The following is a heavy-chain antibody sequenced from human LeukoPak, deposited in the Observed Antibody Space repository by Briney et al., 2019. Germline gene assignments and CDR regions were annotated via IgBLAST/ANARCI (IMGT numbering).Heavy chain of an antibody. D-gene: IGHD3-10*01. Sequence: ASVKVSCKASGYIFTNYAMNWVRQAPGQGLEWMGYIKTSTGNPTYAQGFTGRFVFSLDTSVSTAYLQINYLKTEDTAVYYCARDQDVMVRGDVWGQGTMVTVSS. V-gene: IGHV7-4-1*02. CDR2: IKTSTGNP. J-gene: IGHJ3*01. CDR1: GYIFTNYA. CDR3: ARDQDVMVRGDV.